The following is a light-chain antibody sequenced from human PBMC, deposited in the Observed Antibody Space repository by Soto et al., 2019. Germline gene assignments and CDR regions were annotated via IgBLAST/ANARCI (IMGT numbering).Light chain of an antibody. Sequence: QSALTQPASVSGSPGQSITISCTGTSSDVGGYNYVSWYQQHPGKPPKLMIYEVSNWPSGVSNRFSGSKSGNTASLTISGLQAEDEADYYCSSYTSSSTVVFGGGTKVTVL. J-gene: IGLJ2*01. CDR1: SSDVGGYNY. CDR3: SSYTSSSTVV. CDR2: EVS. V-gene: IGLV2-14*01.